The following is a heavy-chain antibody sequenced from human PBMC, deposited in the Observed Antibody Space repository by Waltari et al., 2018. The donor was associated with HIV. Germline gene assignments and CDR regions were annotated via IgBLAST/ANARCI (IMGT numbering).Heavy chain of an antibody. D-gene: IGHD2-15*01. Sequence: QVHLIQSAFEMKTPGASVTIACERSGYPLSDLSMQWVRQGPGHRLEWMGGFDPKNGKPVYSQRFWGRVSLAEDTSEDTAYLELNRLTSDDTAVYFCVTLYKQSPLYSNFWGQGTLVTVSA. V-gene: IGHV1-24*01. CDR3: VTLYKQSPLYSNF. J-gene: IGHJ1*01. CDR1: GYPLSDLS. CDR2: FDPKNGKP.